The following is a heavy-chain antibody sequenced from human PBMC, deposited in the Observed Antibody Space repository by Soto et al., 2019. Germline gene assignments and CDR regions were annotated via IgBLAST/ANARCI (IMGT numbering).Heavy chain of an antibody. Sequence: HPGGSLRLSCAASGFTFSSYAMHWVRQAPGKGLEWVAVISYDGSNKYYADSVKGRFTISRDNSKNTLYLQMNSLRAEDTAVYYCSEIAAAGDAFDIWGQGTMVTVSS. V-gene: IGHV3-30-3*01. CDR3: SEIAAAGDAFDI. J-gene: IGHJ3*02. D-gene: IGHD6-13*01. CDR2: ISYDGSNK. CDR1: GFTFSSYA.